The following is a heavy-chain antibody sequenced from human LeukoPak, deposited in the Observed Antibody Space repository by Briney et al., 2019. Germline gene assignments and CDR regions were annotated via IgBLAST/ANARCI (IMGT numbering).Heavy chain of an antibody. Sequence: GGSLRLSCAASGFTFSSYAMSWVRQAPGKGLEWVSAIGGSGGSTYYADSVKGRFTISRDNSKNTLYLQMNSLRAEDTAVYYCAKLDYYDSSGHYFDYWGQGTLVTVSS. V-gene: IGHV3-23*01. CDR3: AKLDYYDSSGHYFDY. D-gene: IGHD3-22*01. CDR2: IGGSGGST. J-gene: IGHJ4*01. CDR1: GFTFSSYA.